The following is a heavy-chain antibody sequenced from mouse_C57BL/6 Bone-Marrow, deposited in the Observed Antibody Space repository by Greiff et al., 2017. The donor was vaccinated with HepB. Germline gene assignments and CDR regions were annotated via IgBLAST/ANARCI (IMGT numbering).Heavy chain of an antibody. CDR3: ARKEIYYDYDWDFDY. D-gene: IGHD2-4*01. J-gene: IGHJ2*01. Sequence: VQLQQSDAELVKPGASVKISCKASGYTFTDHTIHWMKQRPEQGLEWIGYIYPRDGSTKYNEKFKGKATLTADKSSSTAYMQLNSLTSEDSAVYLCARKEIYYDYDWDFDYGGQGTTLTFSS. CDR2: IYPRDGST. V-gene: IGHV1-78*01. CDR1: GYTFTDHT.